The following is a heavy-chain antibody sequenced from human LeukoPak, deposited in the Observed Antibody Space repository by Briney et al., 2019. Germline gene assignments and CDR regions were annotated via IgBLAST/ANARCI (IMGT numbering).Heavy chain of an antibody. CDR3: ARGTHCSGGSCYDY. J-gene: IGHJ4*02. CDR2: IYYSGST. D-gene: IGHD2-15*01. Sequence: SETLSLTCAVYGGSFSGYYWSWIRQPPGKGLEWIGYIYYSGSTNYNPSLKSRVTISVDTSKNQFSLKLSSVTAADTAVYYCARGTHCSGGSCYDYWGQGTLVTVSS. V-gene: IGHV4-59*01. CDR1: GGSFSGYY.